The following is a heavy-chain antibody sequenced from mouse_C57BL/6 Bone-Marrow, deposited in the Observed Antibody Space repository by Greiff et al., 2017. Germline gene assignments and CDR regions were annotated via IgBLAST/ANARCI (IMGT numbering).Heavy chain of an antibody. CDR3: ARRAYYSNPYAMDY. CDR2: ISSGSSTI. D-gene: IGHD2-5*01. J-gene: IGHJ4*01. CDR1: GFTFRDYG. Sequence: EVQLVESGGGLVKPGGSLKLSCAASGFTFRDYGMPWVRQAPEKGLEWVAYISSGSSTIYYADTVKGRFTISRENAENTLFLQMTSLRSEDTAMYYCARRAYYSNPYAMDYWGQGTSVTVSS. V-gene: IGHV5-17*01.